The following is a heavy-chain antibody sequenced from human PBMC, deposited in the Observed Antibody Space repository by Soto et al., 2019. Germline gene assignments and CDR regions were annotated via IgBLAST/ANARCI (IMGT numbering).Heavy chain of an antibody. V-gene: IGHV6-1*01. Sequence: SQTLSLTCAISGDSVSSNSAAWNWIRQSPSRGLEWLGRTYYRSKWYNDYAVSVKSRITINPDTSKNQFSLQLNSVTPEDTAVYYCARVALIAAAGTRAYGMDVWCQGTTRTVSS. CDR1: GDSVSSNSAA. D-gene: IGHD6-13*01. CDR2: TYYRSKWYN. CDR3: ARVALIAAAGTRAYGMDV. J-gene: IGHJ6*02.